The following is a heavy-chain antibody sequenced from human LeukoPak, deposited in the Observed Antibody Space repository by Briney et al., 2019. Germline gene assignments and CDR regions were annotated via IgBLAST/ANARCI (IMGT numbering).Heavy chain of an antibody. CDR1: GYSFTSYW. Sequence: GESRRISCKGSGYSFTSYWISWVRQMPGKGLXXXXXXDPSDSYTNYSPSFQGHVTISGDKSISTAYLQWSSLKASDTAMYYCARLSSKQWLVHPVDYWGQGTLVTVSS. CDR3: ARLSSKQWLVHPVDY. J-gene: IGHJ4*02. D-gene: IGHD6-19*01. V-gene: IGHV5-10-1*01. CDR2: XDPSDSYT.